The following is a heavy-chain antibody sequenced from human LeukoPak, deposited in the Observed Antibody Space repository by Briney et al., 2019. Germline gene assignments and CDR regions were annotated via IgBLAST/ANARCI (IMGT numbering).Heavy chain of an antibody. D-gene: IGHD2-15*01. CDR3: ARVLVVVVAATPAIYYYYYYMDV. Sequence: GGSLRLSCAASGFTFSSYAMHWVRQAPGKGLEWVAVISYDGSNKYYADSVKGRFTISRDNSKNTLYLQMNSLRAEDTAVYYRARVLVVVVAATPAIYYYYYYMDVWGKGTTVTVSS. CDR2: ISYDGSNK. CDR1: GFTFSSYA. J-gene: IGHJ6*03. V-gene: IGHV3-30-3*01.